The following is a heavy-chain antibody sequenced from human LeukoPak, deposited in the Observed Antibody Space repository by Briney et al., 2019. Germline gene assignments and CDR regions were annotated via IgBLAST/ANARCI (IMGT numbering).Heavy chain of an antibody. CDR3: ARDPLVVVINGRAFDI. V-gene: IGHV1-18*01. D-gene: IGHD3-22*01. J-gene: IGHJ3*02. CDR2: ISAYNGNT. CDR1: GYTFTSYG. Sequence: ASVKVSCKASGYTFTSYGISWVRQAPGQGLEWMGWISAYNGNTNYAQKLQGRVTMTTDTSTSTAYMELRSLRSDDTAVYYCARDPLVVVINGRAFDIWGQGTMVTVSS.